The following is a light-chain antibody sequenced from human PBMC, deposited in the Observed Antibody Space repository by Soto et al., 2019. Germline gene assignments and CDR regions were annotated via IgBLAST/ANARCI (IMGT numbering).Light chain of an antibody. CDR1: SSNTGSRP. CDR3: SAWDDSLNGVV. Sequence: QSVLTQPPSASGTPGQVVTMSCSGSSSNTGSRPVKWYQQVPGTAPKLLMFGDNRRPSGVPDRFSGSKSGTSASLSIRGLQPEDEADYYCSAWDDSLNGVVFGGGTQLTVL. J-gene: IGLJ3*02. CDR2: GDN. V-gene: IGLV1-44*01.